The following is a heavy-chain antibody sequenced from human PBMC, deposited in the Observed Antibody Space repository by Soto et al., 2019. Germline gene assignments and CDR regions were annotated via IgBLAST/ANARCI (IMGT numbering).Heavy chain of an antibody. CDR2: IYYSGST. Sequence: PSETLSLTXTVSGGSISSGGYYWSWIRQHPGKGLEWIGYIYYSGSTYYNPSLKSRVTISVDTSKNQFSLKLSSVTAADTAVYYCRAAREVHYYYYYGMDVWGQGTTVTVSS. CDR3: RAAREVHYYYYYGMDV. V-gene: IGHV4-31*02. J-gene: IGHJ6*02. D-gene: IGHD6-6*01. CDR1: GGSISSGGYY.